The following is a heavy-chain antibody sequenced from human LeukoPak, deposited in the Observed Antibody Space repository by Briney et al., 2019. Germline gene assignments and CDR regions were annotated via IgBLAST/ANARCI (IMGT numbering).Heavy chain of an antibody. D-gene: IGHD1-26*01. CDR1: GYTFTCYY. CDR3: ARDRRGSYYYYYMDV. Sequence: ASVKVSCKASGYTFTCYYMHWVRQAPGQGLEWMGRINPNSGGTNYAQKFQGRVTMTRDTSISTAYMELSRLRSDDTAVYYCARDRRGSYYYYYMDVWGKGTTVTVSS. J-gene: IGHJ6*03. CDR2: INPNSGGT. V-gene: IGHV1-2*06.